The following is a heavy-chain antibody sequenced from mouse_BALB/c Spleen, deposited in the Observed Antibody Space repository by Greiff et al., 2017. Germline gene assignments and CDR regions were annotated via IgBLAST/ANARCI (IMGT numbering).Heavy chain of an antibody. CDR1: GFAFSSYD. CDR3: ARHYYRYDGWFAY. D-gene: IGHD2-14*01. Sequence: EVQLVESGGGLVKPGGSLKLSCAASGFAFSSYDMSWVRQTPEKRLEWVAYISSGGGSTYYPDTVKGRFTISRDNAKNTLYLQMSSLKSEDTAMYYCARHYYRYDGWFAYWGQGTLVTVSA. CDR2: ISSGGGST. V-gene: IGHV5-12-1*01. J-gene: IGHJ3*01.